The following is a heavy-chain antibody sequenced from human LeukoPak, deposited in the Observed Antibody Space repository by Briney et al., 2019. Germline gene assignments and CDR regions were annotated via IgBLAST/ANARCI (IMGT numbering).Heavy chain of an antibody. CDR3: ARAAGIQLWSSQWCVFDI. J-gene: IGHJ3*02. V-gene: IGHV3-74*01. CDR2: ISGDGSST. D-gene: IGHD5-18*01. Sequence: PGGSLRLSCAASGFTFSTYWMHWVRQAPWKELVWVSRISGDGSSTDYADSVKGRFTISRDNSKNTLYLQMNSLRAEDTAVYYCARAAGIQLWSSQWCVFDIWGQGTMVTVSS. CDR1: GFTFSTYW.